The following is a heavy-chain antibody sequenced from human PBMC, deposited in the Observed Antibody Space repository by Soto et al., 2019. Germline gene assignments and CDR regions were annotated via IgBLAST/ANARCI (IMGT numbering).Heavy chain of an antibody. D-gene: IGHD3-10*01. CDR3: ARNQGFLRVFDP. CDR1: GVSVNITNNY. CDR2: ISYSENT. J-gene: IGHJ5*02. V-gene: IGHV4-61*01. Sequence: SETLSLTCSVSGVSVNITNNYWSWIRQPPGKGLEWIGYISYSENTNYNSSLKSRVSISVDKSKNQFSMKLSSVTAADTAIYYCARNQGFLRVFDPWSQGTLVTVSS.